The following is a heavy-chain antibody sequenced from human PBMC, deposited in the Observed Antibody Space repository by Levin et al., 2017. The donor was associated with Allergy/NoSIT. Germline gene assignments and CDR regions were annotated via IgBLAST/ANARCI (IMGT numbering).Heavy chain of an antibody. V-gene: IGHV1-46*01. CDR1: GYTFTSYY. J-gene: IGHJ6*02. CDR2: INPSGGST. CDR3: ARDKVDWHTTHYYYYGMDV. Sequence: GGSLRLSCKASGYTFTSYYMHWVRQAPGQGLEWMGIINPSGGSTSYAQKFQGRVTMTRDTSTSTVYMELSSLRSEDTAVYYCARDKVDWHTTHYYYYGMDVWGQGTTVTVSS. D-gene: IGHD3/OR15-3a*01.